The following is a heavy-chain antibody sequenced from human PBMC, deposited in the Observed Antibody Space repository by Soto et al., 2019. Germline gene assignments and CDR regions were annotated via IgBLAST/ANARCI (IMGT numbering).Heavy chain of an antibody. CDR2: IYHIGSP. Sequence: KPSETLSLTXTVSGRPVGSGGYYWTWIRQHPGRGLEWIGYIYHIGSPYYNPSLENRVTISLDTAKNQFSLNLTSVTAADTAIYYCVRDRALDSSGHWFDTWGQGTLVTVSS. J-gene: IGHJ5*02. CDR3: VRDRALDSSGHWFDT. CDR1: GRPVGSGGYY. V-gene: IGHV4-31*02. D-gene: IGHD3-22*01.